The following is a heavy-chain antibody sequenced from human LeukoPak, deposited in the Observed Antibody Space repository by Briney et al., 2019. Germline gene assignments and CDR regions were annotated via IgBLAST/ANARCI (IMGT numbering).Heavy chain of an antibody. J-gene: IGHJ4*02. CDR2: IRGDSDTT. CDR3: AKKFGSSPWYGGFDS. CDR1: GFTFWYYA. V-gene: IGHV3-23*01. D-gene: IGHD6-19*01. Sequence: PGGSLRLSCAASGFTFWYYAMAWVRQAPGKGLDWVSVIRGDSDTTYYAHSVKGRFTIASDNSKNTLYLQMDSLRAEDTAVYYCAKKFGSSPWYGGFDSWGQGTLVTVSS.